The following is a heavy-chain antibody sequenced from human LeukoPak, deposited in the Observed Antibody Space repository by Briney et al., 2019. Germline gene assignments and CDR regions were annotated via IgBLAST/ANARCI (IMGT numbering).Heavy chain of an antibody. CDR1: GFTFGDYA. J-gene: IGHJ4*02. CDR2: IRSKAYGGTT. V-gene: IGHV3-49*04. D-gene: IGHD4-17*01. Sequence: GGSLRLSCTASGFTFGDYAMSWVRQAPGKGLEWVGFIRSKAYGGTTEYAASVKGRFTISRDDSKSIAYPQMNSLKTEDTAVYYCTREVDDYGRNYFDYWGQGTLVTVSS. CDR3: TREVDDYGRNYFDY.